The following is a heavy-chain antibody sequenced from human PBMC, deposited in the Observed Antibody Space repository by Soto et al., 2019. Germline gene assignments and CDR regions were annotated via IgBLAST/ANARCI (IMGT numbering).Heavy chain of an antibody. Sequence: QPGGSLRLSCAASGLTVSANYMSWVRQAPGKGLEWVSVIYNDGNTYYADSVKGRFAISRDASKNTLYLQMDSLRAEDTAVYYCVRPFPSGRNYGMDVWGQGTTVTVSS. CDR1: GLTVSANY. J-gene: IGHJ6*02. V-gene: IGHV3-53*01. D-gene: IGHD3-10*01. CDR2: IYNDGNT. CDR3: VRPFPSGRNYGMDV.